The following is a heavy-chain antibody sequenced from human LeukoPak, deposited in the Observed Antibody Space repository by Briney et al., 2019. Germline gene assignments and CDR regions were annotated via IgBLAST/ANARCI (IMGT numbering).Heavy chain of an antibody. J-gene: IGHJ4*02. D-gene: IGHD3-10*01. Sequence: PSETLSLTCAVYGGPFSGYYWSWIRQPPGKGLEWIGEINHSGSTNYNPSLKSRVTISVDTSKNQFSLKLSSVTAADTAVYYCARSPFTMVRGVIDYWGQGTLVTVSS. CDR3: ARSPFTMVRGVIDY. V-gene: IGHV4-34*01. CDR1: GGPFSGYY. CDR2: INHSGST.